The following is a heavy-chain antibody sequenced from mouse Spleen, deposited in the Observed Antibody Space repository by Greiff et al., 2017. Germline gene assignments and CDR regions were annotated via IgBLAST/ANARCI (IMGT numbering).Heavy chain of an antibody. J-gene: IGHJ4*01. V-gene: IGHV5-17*01. CDR3: ARGLLPYAMDY. CDR2: ISSGSSTI. Sequence: EVMLVESGGGLVKPGGSLKLSCAASGFTFSDYGMHWVRQAPEKGLEWVAYISSGSSTIYYADTVKGRFTISRDNAKNTPFLQMTSLRSEDTAMYYCARGLLPYAMDYWGQGTSVTVSS. D-gene: IGHD2-3*01. CDR1: GFTFSDYG.